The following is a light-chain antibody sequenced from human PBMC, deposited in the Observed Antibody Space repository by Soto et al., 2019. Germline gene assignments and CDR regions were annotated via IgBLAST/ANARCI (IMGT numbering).Light chain of an antibody. Sequence: QSALAQPPSASGSPGQSVTISCTGSGSDIGAYNFVSWYQQHPGKAPKLMIFGVTERPSGVPDRFSGSKSGNTASLTVSGLQADDEAVYYCYSHAGRNIWVFGGGTTLTVL. V-gene: IGLV2-8*01. CDR1: GSDIGAYNF. CDR3: YSHAGRNIWV. J-gene: IGLJ3*02. CDR2: GVT.